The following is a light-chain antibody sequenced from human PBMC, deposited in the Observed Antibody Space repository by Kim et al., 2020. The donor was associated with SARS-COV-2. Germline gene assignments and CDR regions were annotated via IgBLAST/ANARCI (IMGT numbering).Light chain of an antibody. V-gene: IGKV1-12*01. J-gene: IGKJ3*01. CDR2: AAS. CDR1: QGIRRW. Sequence: ASVGDRVTITCRASQGIRRWLAWYQQKPGTAPKLLIYAASTLQSGVPSRFSGSGSGTDFTLTISSLQPEDFATYYCQQANSFPLTFGPGTKVDIK. CDR3: QQANSFPLT.